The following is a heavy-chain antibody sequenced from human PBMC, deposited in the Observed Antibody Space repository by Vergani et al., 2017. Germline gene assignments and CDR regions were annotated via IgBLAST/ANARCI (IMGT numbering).Heavy chain of an antibody. CDR1: GFTFTSSA. CDR3: AADHTYYDSSGYPRGNWYFDL. CDR2: IVVGSGNT. Sequence: QMQLVQSGPEVKKPGTSVKVSCKASGFTFTSSAMQWVRQARGQRLEWIGWIVVGSGNTDYAQKFQERVTITRDMSTSTAYMELSSLRSEDTAVYYCAADHTYYDSSGYPRGNWYFDLWGRGTLVTVSS. D-gene: IGHD3-22*01. J-gene: IGHJ2*01. V-gene: IGHV1-58*02.